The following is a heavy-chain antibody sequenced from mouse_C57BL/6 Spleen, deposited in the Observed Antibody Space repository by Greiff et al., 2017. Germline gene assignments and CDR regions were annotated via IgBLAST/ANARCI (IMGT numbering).Heavy chain of an antibody. J-gene: IGHJ4*01. D-gene: IGHD2-3*01. CDR3: TRDPSIDDCYRYYAMDD. V-gene: IGHV5-9-1*02. Sequence: EVKLVESGEGLVKPGGSLKLSCAASGFTFSSYAMSWVRQTPEKRLEWVAYISSGGDYIYYADTVKGRFTISRDNARNTLYLQMSSLKSEDTSMYYCTRDPSIDDCYRYYAMDDWGQGTSVTVSS. CDR2: ISSGGDYI. CDR1: GFTFSSYA.